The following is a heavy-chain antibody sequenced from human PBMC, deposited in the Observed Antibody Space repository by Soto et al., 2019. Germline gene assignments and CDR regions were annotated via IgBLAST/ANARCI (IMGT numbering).Heavy chain of an antibody. D-gene: IGHD3-3*01. V-gene: IGHV4-34*01. CDR3: VRGQPHRITIFEVVIRSYDYGMDV. CDR1: GGSFTGYY. J-gene: IGHJ6*02. CDR2: INYRGST. Sequence: ASETLSLPCAVYGGSFTGYYGTWIRQTTGKGLEWIGEINYRGSTYYNPSLESRITMAVDTSKNQFSLKLSSVTAADTAVYFCVRGQPHRITIFEVVIRSYDYGMDVWGQGTTVTVSS.